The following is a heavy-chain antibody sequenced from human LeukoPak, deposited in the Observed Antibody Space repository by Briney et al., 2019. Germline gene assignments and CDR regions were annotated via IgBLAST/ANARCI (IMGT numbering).Heavy chain of an antibody. CDR2: IIPIFGTA. D-gene: IGHD2-2*01. V-gene: IGHV1-69*13. CDR1: GGTFSSYA. Sequence: SVKVSCKASGGTFSSYAVSWVRQAPGQGLEWMGGIIPIFGTANYAQKFQGRVTITADESTSTAYMELSSLRSEDTAVYYCARDYKLPTRPQLMDVWGQGTTVTVSS. CDR3: ARDYKLPTRPQLMDV. J-gene: IGHJ6*02.